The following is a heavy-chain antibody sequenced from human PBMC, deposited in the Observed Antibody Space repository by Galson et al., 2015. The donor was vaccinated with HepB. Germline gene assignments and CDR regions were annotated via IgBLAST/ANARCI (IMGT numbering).Heavy chain of an antibody. V-gene: IGHV1-69*06. Sequence: SVKVSCKASGGTFSSYAISWVRQAPGQGLEWMGGIIPIFGTANYAQKFQGRVTITADKSTGTAYMELSSLRSEDTAVYYCALIRAVRGNYYYYGMDVWGQGTTVTVSS. CDR1: GGTFSSYA. J-gene: IGHJ6*02. CDR3: ALIRAVRGNYYYYGMDV. CDR2: IIPIFGTA. D-gene: IGHD3-10*01.